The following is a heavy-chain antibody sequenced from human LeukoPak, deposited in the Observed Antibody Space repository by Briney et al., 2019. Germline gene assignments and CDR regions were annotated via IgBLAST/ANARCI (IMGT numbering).Heavy chain of an antibody. Sequence: SVKVSCKASGGTFSKYTVSWVRQAPGQGLEWMGRIIPIFGITNYAQHFQGRVTITADKSTSIAYMEMTSLRSEDTAVYYCARSNVYYDSSGYLGDWFDPWGQGTLVTVSS. CDR1: GGTFSKYT. J-gene: IGHJ5*02. CDR3: ARSNVYYDSSGYLGDWFDP. D-gene: IGHD3-22*01. CDR2: IIPIFGIT. V-gene: IGHV1-69*02.